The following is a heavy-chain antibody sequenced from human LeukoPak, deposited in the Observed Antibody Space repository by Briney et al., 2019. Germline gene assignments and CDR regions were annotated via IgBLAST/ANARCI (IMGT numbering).Heavy chain of an antibody. CDR1: GYTFTDYF. D-gene: IGHD3-3*01. J-gene: IGHJ3*02. Sequence: ASVKVSCNASGYTFTDYFMNWVRQAPGQGLEWMGWINPKSGGTVYAQKFQGRVTMTRDTSSSTAYMELSRLRFDDTVVYYCARGPRITIFGVVMANDAFDIWGQGTMVTVSS. CDR2: INPKSGGT. V-gene: IGHV1-2*02. CDR3: ARGPRITIFGVVMANDAFDI.